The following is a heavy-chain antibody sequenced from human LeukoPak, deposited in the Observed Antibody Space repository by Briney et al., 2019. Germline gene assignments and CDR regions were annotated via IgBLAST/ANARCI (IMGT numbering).Heavy chain of an antibody. CDR1: GYTFTGYY. CDR3: ARDLSRGSSGWYGY. Sequence: ASVKVSCKASGYTFTGYYMHWVRQAPGQGLEWMGRINPNSSGTNYAQKFQGRVTMTRDTSISTAYMELSRLRSDDTAVYYCARDLSRGSSGWYGYWGQGTLVTVPS. V-gene: IGHV1-2*06. CDR2: INPNSSGT. D-gene: IGHD6-19*01. J-gene: IGHJ4*02.